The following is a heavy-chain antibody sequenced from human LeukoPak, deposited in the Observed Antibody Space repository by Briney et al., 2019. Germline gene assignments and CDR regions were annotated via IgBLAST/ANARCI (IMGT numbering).Heavy chain of an antibody. Sequence: PGGSLRLSYAASGFTFSSYWMHWVRQVPGKGLVWVARINPGGSSTTYADSVKGRFTISRDNAKNTLYLQMDSLRAEDTGVYYCARSNQADDYWGQGTLVTVSS. J-gene: IGHJ4*02. CDR2: INPGGSST. CDR3: ARSNQADDY. V-gene: IGHV3-74*01. D-gene: IGHD1-14*01. CDR1: GFTFSSYW.